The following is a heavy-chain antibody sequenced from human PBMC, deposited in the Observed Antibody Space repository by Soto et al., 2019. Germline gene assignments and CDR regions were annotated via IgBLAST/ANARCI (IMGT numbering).Heavy chain of an antibody. J-gene: IGHJ4*02. Sequence: ASVKVSCKASGGTFSSYAISWVRQAPGQGLEWMGGIIPIFGTANYAQKFQGRVTITADESTSTDYMELSSLRSEDTAVYYCARDQRSGSYDSSGYYWRYFDYSGKGTRVTVSS. CDR3: ARDQRSGSYDSSGYYWRYFDY. CDR2: IIPIFGTA. D-gene: IGHD3-22*01. CDR1: GGTFSSYA. V-gene: IGHV1-69*13.